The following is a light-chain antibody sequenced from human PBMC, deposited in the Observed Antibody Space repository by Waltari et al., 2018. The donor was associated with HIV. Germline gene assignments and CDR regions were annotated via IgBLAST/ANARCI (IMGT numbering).Light chain of an antibody. CDR3: QQYGSSPQT. V-gene: IGKV3-20*01. Sequence: EIVLTQSPGALSLSPGERVTLSCRASQTVTSCYLAWYQQKPGQAPRLLIYGASSRATVIPDRFSGSGSGTDFTLTINRLEPEDFAVYYCQQYGSSPQTFGQGTRLEL. CDR2: GAS. CDR1: QTVTSCY. J-gene: IGKJ2*01.